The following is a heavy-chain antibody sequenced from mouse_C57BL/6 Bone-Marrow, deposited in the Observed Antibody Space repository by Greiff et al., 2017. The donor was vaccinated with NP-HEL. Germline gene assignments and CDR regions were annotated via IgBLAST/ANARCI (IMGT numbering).Heavy chain of an antibody. CDR1: GYTFTSYG. CDR3: ARRKGYGYLAWFAY. Sequence: QVQLKESGAELARPGASVKLSCKASGYTFTSYGISWVKQRTGQGLEWIGEIYPRSGNTYYNEKFKGKATLTADKYSSTAYMELRSLTSEDSAVYFCARRKGYGYLAWFAYWGQGTLVTVSA. V-gene: IGHV1-81*01. CDR2: IYPRSGNT. J-gene: IGHJ3*01. D-gene: IGHD2-2*01.